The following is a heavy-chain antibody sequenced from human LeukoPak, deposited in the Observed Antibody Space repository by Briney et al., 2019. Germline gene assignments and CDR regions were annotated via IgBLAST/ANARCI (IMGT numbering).Heavy chain of an antibody. Sequence: GGSLRLSCAASGFTVSSNYMSWVRQAPGKGLEWVSVIYSGGSTYYADSVKGRFTISRDNSKNTLYLQMNSLRAEDTAVYYCARESTGTGSFQDWGQGTLVTVSS. V-gene: IGHV3-53*01. CDR3: ARESTGTGSFQD. CDR1: GFTVSSNY. D-gene: IGHD1-26*01. CDR2: IYSGGST. J-gene: IGHJ4*02.